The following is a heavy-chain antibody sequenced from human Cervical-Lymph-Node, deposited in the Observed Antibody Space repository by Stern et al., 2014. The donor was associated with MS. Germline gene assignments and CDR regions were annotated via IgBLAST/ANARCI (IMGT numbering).Heavy chain of an antibody. V-gene: IGHV5-51*03. CDR2: IYPGNSDT. D-gene: IGHD1-14*01. J-gene: IGHJ5*02. CDR1: EYNFNTHW. CDR3: ARHGGPNWNHEAHNWFDP. Sequence: EVQLVESGAEVKKPGASLKISCKGSEYNFNTHWIAWVRQMPGKGLEWLGNIYPGNSDTSYNPSLQGQVSISADKSITTAYLHFSSLKASDSAMYFCARHGGPNWNHEAHNWFDPWGQGTLVTVSS.